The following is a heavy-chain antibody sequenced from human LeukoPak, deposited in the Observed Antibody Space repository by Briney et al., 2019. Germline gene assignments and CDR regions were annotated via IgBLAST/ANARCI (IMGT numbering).Heavy chain of an antibody. CDR1: GFTFSSYS. V-gene: IGHV3-21*01. J-gene: IGHJ4*02. CDR3: ARLWVTSSYFDY. Sequence: GGSLRLSCAASGFTFSSYSMNWVRQAPGKGLEWVSSISSSSSYIYYADSVKGRFTISRDNAKNSLYLQMNSLRAEDMAVYYCARLWVTSSYFDYWGQGTLVTVSS. CDR2: ISSSSSYI. D-gene: IGHD2-21*02.